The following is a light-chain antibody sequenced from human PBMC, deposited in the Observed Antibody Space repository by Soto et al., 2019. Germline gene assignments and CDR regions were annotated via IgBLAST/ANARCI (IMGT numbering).Light chain of an antibody. J-gene: IGKJ4*01. Sequence: DLQMTQSASSLSGYVKGGVPISCRASQTISSWLAWYQQKPGKAPKLLIYDASSLESGVPSRFSGSGSGTEFTLTIGSLQPDDFATYYCQQYNSYSLTFGGGTKVDI. CDR2: DAS. CDR1: QTISSW. V-gene: IGKV1-5*01. CDR3: QQYNSYSLT.